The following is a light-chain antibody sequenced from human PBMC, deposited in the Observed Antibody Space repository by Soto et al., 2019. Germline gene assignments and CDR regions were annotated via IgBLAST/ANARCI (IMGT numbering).Light chain of an antibody. J-gene: IGKJ4*01. V-gene: IGKV3-15*01. CDR3: QQYNHWPRMLS. CDR2: DTS. CDR1: QSLTSN. Sequence: EIILTQSPATLYLSPGERATLSCRASQSLTSNLAWYQRRPGQAPRLLIYDTSTRSTEIPPRFSGRGSGTEFTLTIASLQSEDVAVYFCQQYNHWPRMLSFGGG.